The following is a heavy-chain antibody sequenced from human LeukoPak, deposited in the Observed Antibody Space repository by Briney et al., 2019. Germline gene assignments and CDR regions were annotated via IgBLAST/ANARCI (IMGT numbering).Heavy chain of an antibody. CDR1: GFTFSNYN. CDR3: ARVAINDYGDYFDY. CDR2: ISSSDSTI. V-gene: IGHV3-48*04. J-gene: IGHJ4*02. Sequence: PGGSLRLSCAASGFTFSNYNMNWVRQAPGKGLEWVSYISSSDSTIYYADSVKGRFTISRDNAKNSLYLQMNSLRAEDTAVYYCARVAINDYGDYFDYWGQGTLVTVSS. D-gene: IGHD4-17*01.